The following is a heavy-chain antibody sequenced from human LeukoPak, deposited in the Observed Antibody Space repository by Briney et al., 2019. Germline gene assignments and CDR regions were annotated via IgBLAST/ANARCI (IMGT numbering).Heavy chain of an antibody. CDR3: ARDSLSIAAAATYFDY. Sequence: GGSLRLSCAASGFSVSTNYMLWVRQAPGMGLECVSVISNHGTTYYADSVKGRFSISRDNSKNTVFLQMNSLRAEDTAVYYCARDSLSIAAAATYFDYWGQGTLVTVSS. CDR1: GFSVSTNY. V-gene: IGHV3-53*01. D-gene: IGHD6-13*01. J-gene: IGHJ4*02. CDR2: ISNHGTT.